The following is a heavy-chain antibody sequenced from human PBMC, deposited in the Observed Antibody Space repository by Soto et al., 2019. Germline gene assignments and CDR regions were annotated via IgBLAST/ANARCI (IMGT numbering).Heavy chain of an antibody. Sequence: QLQLQESGPGLVKPSETLSLTCTVSGGSISSSSYYWGWIRQPPGKGLEWIGSIYYSGSTYYNPSLKSRXXLXVXXPKNQCALKLSSVPAADTAVYYCARRWDGKDAFDIWGQGTMVTVSS. CDR2: IYYSGST. D-gene: IGHD1-26*01. J-gene: IGHJ3*02. V-gene: IGHV4-39*01. CDR3: ARRWDGKDAFDI. CDR1: GGSISSSSYY.